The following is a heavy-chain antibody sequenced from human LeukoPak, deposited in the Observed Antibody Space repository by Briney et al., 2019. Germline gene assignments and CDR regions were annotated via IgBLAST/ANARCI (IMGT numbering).Heavy chain of an antibody. D-gene: IGHD1-26*01. V-gene: IGHV3-23*01. CDR1: GFTFSGYA. J-gene: IGHJ3*02. CDR2: ISGSGGST. CDR3: VGLGSYYLLGAFDI. Sequence: GGSLRLSCAASGFTFSGYAMSWVRQAPGKGLEWVSAISGSGGSTYYADSVKGRFTISRDNSKNTLYLQMNSLRAEDTAVYYCVGLGSYYLLGAFDIWGQGTMVTVSS.